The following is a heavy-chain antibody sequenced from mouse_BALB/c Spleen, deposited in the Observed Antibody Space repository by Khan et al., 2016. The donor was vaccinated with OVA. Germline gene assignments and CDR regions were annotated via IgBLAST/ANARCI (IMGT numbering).Heavy chain of an antibody. CDR3: VRSGYGSFAY. D-gene: IGHD1-2*01. Sequence: QLQQSGPELVKPGASVKISCRSSGYTFTDYIMDWVMQSHGKSLEWIGYIYPDNGDTGYNQKFKNKATLTVDISSSTAYMELRSLTSEDGAVYYCVRSGYGSFAYWGQGTLVTVSA. CDR1: GYTFTDYI. V-gene: IGHV1S29*02. J-gene: IGHJ3*01. CDR2: IYPDNGDT.